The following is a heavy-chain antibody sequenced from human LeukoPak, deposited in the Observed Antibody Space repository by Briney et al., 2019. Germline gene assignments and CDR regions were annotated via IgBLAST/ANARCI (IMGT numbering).Heavy chain of an antibody. V-gene: IGHV5-51*01. D-gene: IGHD3-10*01. Sequence: GESLKISCKGSGYSFTSYWIGWVRQMPGKGLEWMGIIYPGDSDTRYSPSFQGQVTISADKSISTAYLQWSSLKASDTAMYYCARSLFPDYYGSGDDAFDIWGRGTMVTVSS. CDR3: ARSLFPDYYGSGDDAFDI. J-gene: IGHJ3*02. CDR2: IYPGDSDT. CDR1: GYSFTSYW.